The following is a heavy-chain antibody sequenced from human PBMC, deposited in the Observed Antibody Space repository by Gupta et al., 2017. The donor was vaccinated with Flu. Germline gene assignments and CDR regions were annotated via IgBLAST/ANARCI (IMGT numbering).Heavy chain of an antibody. Sequence: EVQLLESGVGLVQPGGTLRLSCAASGFTFSSYAMSWVRQAPGKGLEWVSAISGSSGSTYYADSVKGRFTISRDNSKNTLYLQMNSLRAEDTAVYYCTLVVPAASEWGQGTLVTVSS. CDR1: GFTFSSYA. CDR3: TLVVPAASE. CDR2: ISGSSGST. D-gene: IGHD2-2*01. J-gene: IGHJ4*02. V-gene: IGHV3-23*01.